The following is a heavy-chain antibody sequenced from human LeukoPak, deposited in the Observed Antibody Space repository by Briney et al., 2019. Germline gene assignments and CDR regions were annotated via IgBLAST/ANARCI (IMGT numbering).Heavy chain of an antibody. Sequence: PSETLSLTCTVSGGSISSGGYYWSWIRQPPGKGLEWIGYIYHSGSTYYNPSLKSRVTISVDRSKNQFSLKLSSVTAADTAVYYCARDIGVAARPDYWGQGTLVTVSS. J-gene: IGHJ4*02. CDR2: IYHSGST. CDR1: GGSISSGGYY. CDR3: ARDIGVAARPDY. V-gene: IGHV4-30-2*01. D-gene: IGHD6-6*01.